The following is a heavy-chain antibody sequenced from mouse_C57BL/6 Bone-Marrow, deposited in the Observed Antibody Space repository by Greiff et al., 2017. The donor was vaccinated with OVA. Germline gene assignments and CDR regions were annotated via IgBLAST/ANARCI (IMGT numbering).Heavy chain of an antibody. CDR3: ASMGLRRGNYYAMDY. Sequence: QVQLQQPGAELVRPGSSVKLSCKASGYTFTSYWMDWVKQRPGQGLEWIGNIYPSDSETHYNQKFKDKATLTVDKSSSTAYMKLSSLTSEDSAVYYCASMGLRRGNYYAMDYWGQGTSVTVSS. V-gene: IGHV1-61*01. CDR2: IYPSDSET. J-gene: IGHJ4*01. CDR1: GYTFTSYW. D-gene: IGHD2-4*01.